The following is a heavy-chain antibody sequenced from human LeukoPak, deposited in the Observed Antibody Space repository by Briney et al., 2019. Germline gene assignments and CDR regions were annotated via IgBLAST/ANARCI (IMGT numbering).Heavy chain of an antibody. CDR2: ISGSGGST. CDR1: GFTFNTYS. J-gene: IGHJ4*02. CDR3: ANLANARYFDY. Sequence: GGSLRLSCAASGFTFNTYSMNWVRQAPGKGLEWVSAISGSGGSTYYADSVKGRFTISRDNSKNTLYLQMNSLRAEDTAVYYCANLANARYFDYWGQGTLVTVSS. V-gene: IGHV3-23*01.